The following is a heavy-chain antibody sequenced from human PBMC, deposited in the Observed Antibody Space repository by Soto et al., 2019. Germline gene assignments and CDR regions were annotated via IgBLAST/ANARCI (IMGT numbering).Heavy chain of an antibody. J-gene: IGHJ4*02. V-gene: IGHV3-23*01. Sequence: EVQVLESGGGLVQPGGSLRLSCAASGFIFGGYAMTWVRQAPGKGLEWVAGISKSGGDTEYADSVKGRFTISRDNSRDTLYLQMDSLRAEDTAVYYCAREDGGSPYDYWGQGTLVTVSS. CDR1: GFIFGGYA. CDR2: ISKSGGDT. D-gene: IGHD1-26*01. CDR3: AREDGGSPYDY.